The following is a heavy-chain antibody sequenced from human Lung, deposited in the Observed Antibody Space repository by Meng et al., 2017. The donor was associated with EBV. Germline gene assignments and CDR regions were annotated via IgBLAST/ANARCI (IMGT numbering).Heavy chain of an antibody. CDR2: IYHNENT. J-gene: IGHJ1*01. CDR3: LRGSGGSV. V-gene: IGHV4-4*02. D-gene: IGHD3-10*01. Sequence: QVQLQEPGRGLVKPSGTLSLTCTVSSASISSNNYWTWVRQSPGKGLEWIGEIYHNENTNYNPSLMSRVTMSLDKSKNHFSLNLRSVTAADTAVYHCLRGSGGSVWGQGTLVTVSS. CDR1: SASISSNNY.